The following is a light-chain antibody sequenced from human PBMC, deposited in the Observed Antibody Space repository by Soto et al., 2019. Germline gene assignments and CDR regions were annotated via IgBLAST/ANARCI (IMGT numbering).Light chain of an antibody. Sequence: DIQMTQSPSTLSASVGDRVTITCRASQSSSSWLAWYQQKPGKAPKLLIYDASSLESGVPSRFSGSGSGTEFTLTISSLQPDDFATYYCQQYNSPSTFGQGTKVEIK. CDR3: QQYNSPST. CDR1: QSSSSW. CDR2: DAS. V-gene: IGKV1-5*01. J-gene: IGKJ1*01.